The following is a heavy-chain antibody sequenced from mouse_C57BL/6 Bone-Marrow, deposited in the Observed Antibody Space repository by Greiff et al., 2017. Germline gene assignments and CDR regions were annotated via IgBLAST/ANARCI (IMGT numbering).Heavy chain of an antibody. D-gene: IGHD6-1*01. V-gene: IGHV1-59*01. CDR2: IDPSDSYT. Sequence: QVQLQQPGAELVRPGTSVKLSCKASGYTFTSYLMHWVKQRPGQGLEWIGVIDPSDSYTNYNQKFKGKATLTVDTSSSTAYMQLSSLTSEDSAVYYCARATFAYWGQGTLGTVSA. CDR1: GYTFTSYL. J-gene: IGHJ3*01. CDR3: ARATFAY.